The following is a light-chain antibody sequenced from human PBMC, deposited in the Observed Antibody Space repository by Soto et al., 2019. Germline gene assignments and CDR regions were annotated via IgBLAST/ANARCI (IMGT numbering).Light chain of an antibody. CDR2: HTS. CDR3: QQYETLPYT. CDR1: QDIKNF. J-gene: IGKJ2*01. Sequence: EIQMTQSPSSLPASVGDRVTIACQASQDIKNFLNWYQQRPGEAPKLLIFHTSNLEAGVPSRFSGSGSGTSFTLTITSLQPEDFATYYCQQYETLPYTFAPGTKV. V-gene: IGKV1-33*01.